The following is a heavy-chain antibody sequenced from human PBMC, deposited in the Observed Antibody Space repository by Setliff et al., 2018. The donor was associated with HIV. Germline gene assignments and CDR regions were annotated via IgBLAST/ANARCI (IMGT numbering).Heavy chain of an antibody. J-gene: IGHJ6*02. V-gene: IGHV1-2*02. CDR2: IHPNTGAT. CDR1: GYAFSSYG. Sequence: ASVKVSCKAFGYAFSSYGINWLRQAPGQGLEWMGWIHPNTGATHYAQKFQGRVTLTRDTSISTAYMELNRLRSDDTAVYYCARSYIAFLSTWYYGMDVWGQGTTVTVSS. CDR3: ARSYIAFLSTWYYGMDV. D-gene: IGHD5-18*01.